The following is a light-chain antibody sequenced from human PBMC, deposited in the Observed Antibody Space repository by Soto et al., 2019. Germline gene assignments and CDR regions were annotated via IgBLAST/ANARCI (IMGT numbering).Light chain of an antibody. CDR3: QPYGTASWT. V-gene: IGKV3-20*01. CDR2: AAS. J-gene: IGKJ1*01. CDR1: QSVYNNY. Sequence: EIVLTQSPGTLSLSPGERATLSCRASQSVYNNYLAWYQHKPGQAPRLLIYAASSRATGIPDRFSGSGSGTDFTLTISRLEPEDFAVDYCQPYGTASWTFGQGTKVEIK.